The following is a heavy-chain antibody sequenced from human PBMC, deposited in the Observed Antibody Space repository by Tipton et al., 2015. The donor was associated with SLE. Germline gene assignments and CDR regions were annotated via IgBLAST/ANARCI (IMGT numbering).Heavy chain of an antibody. CDR3: ARGGYDFWSAKDRYYFDY. Sequence: QLVQSGAEVKKPGESRKISCKGSGYSFTSYWTAWLRQMPGKGLEWMGIIYPGDSDTRYSPSFQGQVTISADKSISTAYLQWSSLKASDTAMYYCARGGYDFWSAKDRYYFDYWSQGTLVTVSS. D-gene: IGHD3-3*01. V-gene: IGHV5-51*03. CDR1: GYSFTSYW. CDR2: IYPGDSDT. J-gene: IGHJ4*02.